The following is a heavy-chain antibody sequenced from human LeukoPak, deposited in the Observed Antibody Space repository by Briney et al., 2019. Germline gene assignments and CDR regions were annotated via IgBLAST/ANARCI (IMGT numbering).Heavy chain of an antibody. Sequence: GGSLRLSCAASGFMFSSNWMSWVRQAPGKGLEWVANIKQDGSEKNYVDSVKGRFIISRDNAKNSLYLQMNTLRADDTAVYYCARDGFGTGSNWGQGTLVTVSS. CDR3: ARDGFGTGSN. CDR2: IKQDGSEK. V-gene: IGHV3-7*03. J-gene: IGHJ4*02. CDR1: GFMFSSNW. D-gene: IGHD3-16*01.